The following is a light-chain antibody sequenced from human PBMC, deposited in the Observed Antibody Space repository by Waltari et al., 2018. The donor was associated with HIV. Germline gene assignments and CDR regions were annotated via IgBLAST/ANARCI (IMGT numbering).Light chain of an antibody. CDR3: QQYNNWPPWT. CDR1: QSVRSN. Sequence: EIVMTQSLATLSVSPGKRATLSCRACQSVRSNLACYQQKPGQAPRLLIYGASTRATGNPARFSGSGSGTELTLTTSSLQSEDFAAYYCQQYNNWPPWTFGQGTKVEIK. V-gene: IGKV3-15*01. CDR2: GAS. J-gene: IGKJ1*01.